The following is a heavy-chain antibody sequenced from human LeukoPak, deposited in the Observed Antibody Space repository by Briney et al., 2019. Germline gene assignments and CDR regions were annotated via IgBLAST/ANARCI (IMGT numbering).Heavy chain of an antibody. D-gene: IGHD3-3*01. CDR1: AFTFARHW. J-gene: IGHJ4*02. CDR2: IRQDGGAK. Sequence: GGSLRLSCVASAFTFARHWMSWVRQAPGKPLEWVATIRQDGGAKYYLDSVKGRFIISRDNARNSLSLQMDSLRVEDTAVYYCARLPGEFTIYDYWGQGTLVTVSS. V-gene: IGHV3-7*01. CDR3: ARLPGEFTIYDY.